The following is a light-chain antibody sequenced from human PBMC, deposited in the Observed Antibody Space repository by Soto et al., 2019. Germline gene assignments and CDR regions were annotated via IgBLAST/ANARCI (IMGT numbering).Light chain of an antibody. V-gene: IGKV3-20*01. CDR3: QQYGWSTLT. CDR2: GAS. CDR1: QSIRSNY. Sequence: IVLTQSPGTLSLSPGERATLSCRASQSIRSNYLAWYQQKPGQAPRLPIYGASRRAQGIPDRLSGSGSWRDFTLTISRLEPPDYAASHCQQYGWSTLTFGGGTKVDIK. J-gene: IGKJ4*01.